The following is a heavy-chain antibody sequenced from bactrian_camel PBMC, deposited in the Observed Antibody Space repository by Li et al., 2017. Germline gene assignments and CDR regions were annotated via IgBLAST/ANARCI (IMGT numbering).Heavy chain of an antibody. CDR3: ATVSFGTCTVVAGVNDFGS. CDR2: IYTGLGRP. V-gene: IGHV3S40*01. J-gene: IGHJ6*01. Sequence: VQLVESGGGSVQVGGSLTLSCTASGYLRRSAYMGWFRQAPGMEREAVAAIYTGLGRPLYADSVLGRFTVSLDSGKNTVYLQMSSLKPEDTAMYYCATVSFGTCTVVAGVNDFGSWGQGTQVTVS. D-gene: IGHD6*01. CDR1: GYLRRSAY.